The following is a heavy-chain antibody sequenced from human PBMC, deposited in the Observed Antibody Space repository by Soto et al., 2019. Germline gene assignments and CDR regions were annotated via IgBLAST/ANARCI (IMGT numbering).Heavy chain of an antibody. V-gene: IGHV3-21*01. D-gene: IGHD3-3*01. CDR3: ARGTERITIFGVENTRPYYYYYYMDV. Sequence: GGSLRLSCAASGFTFSSYSMNWVRQAPEKGLEWISSISSSSSSYIYYADSVKGRFTISRDNAKNSLYLQMNSLRAEDTAVYYCARGTERITIFGVENTRPYYYYYYMDVWGKGTTVTVLL. J-gene: IGHJ6*03. CDR2: ISSSSSSYI. CDR1: GFTFSSYS.